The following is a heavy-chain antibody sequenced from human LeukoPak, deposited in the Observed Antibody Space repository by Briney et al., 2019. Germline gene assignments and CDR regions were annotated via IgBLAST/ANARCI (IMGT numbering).Heavy chain of an antibody. D-gene: IGHD1-26*01. CDR1: GYTFTGYY. V-gene: IGHV1-2*06. CDR2: INPNSGGT. Sequence: ASVKLSCKASGYTFTGYYMHLVRQAPAPGLEWMGRINPNSGGTNYAQNFQGRVTMTRDTSISTAYMELSRLRSDDAAVYYCARAGGGVTFYYYYYMDVWGKGTTVTVSS. J-gene: IGHJ6*03. CDR3: ARAGGGVTFYYYYYMDV.